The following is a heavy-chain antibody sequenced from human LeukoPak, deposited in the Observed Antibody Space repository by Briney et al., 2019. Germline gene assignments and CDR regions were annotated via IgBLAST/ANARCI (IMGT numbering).Heavy chain of an antibody. CDR1: GYTFTSYD. CDR3: ARDGGIAAAGAYDAFDI. V-gene: IGHV1-8*03. CDR2: MNPNSGNT. D-gene: IGHD6-13*01. J-gene: IGHJ3*02. Sequence: ASVKVSCKASGYTFTSYDINWVRQATGQGLEWMGWMNPNSGNTGYAQKFQGRVTITRNTSISTAYMELSSLRSEDTAVYYCARDGGIAAAGAYDAFDIWGQGTMVTVSS.